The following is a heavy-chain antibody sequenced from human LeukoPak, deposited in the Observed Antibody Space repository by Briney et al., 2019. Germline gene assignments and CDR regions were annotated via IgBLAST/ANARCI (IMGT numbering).Heavy chain of an antibody. D-gene: IGHD4-23*01. CDR2: IYYSGST. Sequence: SQTLSRTCTVSGGSISSGGYYWSWIRQHPGKGLEWIGYIYYSGSTYYNPSLKCRVTISVDTSKNQFSLKLSSVTAADTAVYYCARGPVVTLFDYWGQGTLVTVSS. CDR3: ARGPVVTLFDY. J-gene: IGHJ4*02. CDR1: GGSISSGGYY. V-gene: IGHV4-31*03.